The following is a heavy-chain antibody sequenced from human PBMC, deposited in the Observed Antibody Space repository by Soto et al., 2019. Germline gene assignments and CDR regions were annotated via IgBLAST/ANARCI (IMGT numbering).Heavy chain of an antibody. CDR2: ISYDGSNK. CDR3: ARGAGIAARPEANVGY. V-gene: IGHV3-30-3*01. J-gene: IGHJ4*02. D-gene: IGHD6-6*01. CDR1: GFTFSSYA. Sequence: QVQLVESGGGVVQPGRSLRLSCAASGFTFSSYAMHWVRQAPGKGLEWVAVISYDGSNKYYADSVKGRFTISRDNSKNTLYLQMNSLRAEDTAVYYCARGAGIAARPEANVGYWGQGTLVTVSS.